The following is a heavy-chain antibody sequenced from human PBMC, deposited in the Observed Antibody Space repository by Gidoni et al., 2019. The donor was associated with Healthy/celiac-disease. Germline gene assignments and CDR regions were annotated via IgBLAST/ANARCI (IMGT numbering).Heavy chain of an antibody. J-gene: IGHJ6*02. V-gene: IGHV1-58*02. Sequence: QMQLVQSGPEVKKPGTSVKVSCKASGFTFTSPAMQWVRQARRQRLDWIGWIVVGSGNTNYAQKYQERVTITRDMSTSTAYMELSSLRSEDTAVYYCAAHTRYSSSPDYYYYGMDVWGQGTTVTVSS. CDR3: AAHTRYSSSPDYYYYGMDV. D-gene: IGHD6-6*01. CDR1: GFTFTSPA. CDR2: IVVGSGNT.